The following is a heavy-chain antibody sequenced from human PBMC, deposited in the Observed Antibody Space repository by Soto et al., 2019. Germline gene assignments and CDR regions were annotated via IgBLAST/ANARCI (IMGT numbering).Heavy chain of an antibody. CDR1: GFTFSNYA. Sequence: HPGGSLRLSCAASGFTFSNYAMSWVRQAPGKGLEWLSVIGGSDGNTYYADSVKGRFTISRDNSMNTLYLQMNSLRAEDTAVYYCAKAQHRDYDPYNYWGLGTLVTVSS. V-gene: IGHV3-23*01. D-gene: IGHD4-17*01. CDR2: IGGSDGNT. CDR3: AKAQHRDYDPYNY. J-gene: IGHJ4*02.